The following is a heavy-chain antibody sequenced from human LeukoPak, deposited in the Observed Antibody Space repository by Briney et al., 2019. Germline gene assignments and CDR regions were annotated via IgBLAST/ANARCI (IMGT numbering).Heavy chain of an antibody. CDR1: GFTFSSYA. V-gene: IGHV3-23*01. CDR3: AKEVDGYSYGYDY. J-gene: IGHJ4*02. Sequence: PGGSLRLSCAASGFTFSSYAMSWVRQAPGKGLEWVSAISGSGGSTYYADSVKGRFTIPGDNSKNTLYLQMNSLGIEDTAVYYCAKEVDGYSYGYDYWGQGTLVTVSS. D-gene: IGHD5-18*01. CDR2: ISGSGGST.